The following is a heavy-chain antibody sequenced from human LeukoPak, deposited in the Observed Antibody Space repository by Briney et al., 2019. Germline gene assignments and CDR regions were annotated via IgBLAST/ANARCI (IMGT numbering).Heavy chain of an antibody. V-gene: IGHV1-69*04. CDR1: GGTFSSYA. Sequence: SVKVSCKASGGTFSSYAISWVRQAPGQGLEWMGRIIPIFGIANYAQKFQGRVTITADKSTSTAYMELSGLRSEDTAVYYCARGEMATIRDYYYYGMDVWGQGTTVTVSS. J-gene: IGHJ6*02. CDR3: ARGEMATIRDYYYYGMDV. D-gene: IGHD5-24*01. CDR2: IIPIFGIA.